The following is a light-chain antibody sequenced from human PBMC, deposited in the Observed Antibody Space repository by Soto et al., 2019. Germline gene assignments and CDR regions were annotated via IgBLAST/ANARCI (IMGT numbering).Light chain of an antibody. Sequence: DIPMTQSPSALSASVGDRVTITRRGSQGISSWLAWYQQKPGKAPRLLIYKASSLASGVPSRFSGSGSGTEFTLTISSLQPEDVATYHCQQHTTFGQGTKVEI. CDR2: KAS. CDR1: QGISSW. V-gene: IGKV1-5*03. J-gene: IGKJ1*01. CDR3: QQHTT.